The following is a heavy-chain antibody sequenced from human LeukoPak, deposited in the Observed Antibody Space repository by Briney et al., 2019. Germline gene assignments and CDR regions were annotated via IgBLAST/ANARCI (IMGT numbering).Heavy chain of an antibody. D-gene: IGHD6-13*01. CDR2: IYYSGST. J-gene: IGHJ4*02. Sequence: SETLSLTCAVYGGSFSGYYWSWIRQPPGKGLEWIGSIYYSGSTYYNPSLKSRVTISVDTSKNQFSLKLSSVTAADTAVYYCARQDHGSSWPNIDYWGQGTLVTVSS. V-gene: IGHV4-34*01. CDR3: ARQDHGSSWPNIDY. CDR1: GGSFSGYY.